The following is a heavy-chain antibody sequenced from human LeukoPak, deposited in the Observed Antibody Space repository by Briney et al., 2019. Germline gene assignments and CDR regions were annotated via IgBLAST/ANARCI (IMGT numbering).Heavy chain of an antibody. CDR3: ARGRYSSRSGGYYFDI. J-gene: IGHJ4*02. Sequence: PGGSLRLSCAASGFTFSSYAMSWVRQAPGKGLEWVSVISGSGGSTYYADSVKGRFTISRDNAKNSLSLQMNSLRAEDTAVYYCARGRYSSRSGGYYFDIWGQGTLVTVSS. CDR1: GFTFSSYA. CDR2: ISGSGGST. D-gene: IGHD2-2*01. V-gene: IGHV3-23*01.